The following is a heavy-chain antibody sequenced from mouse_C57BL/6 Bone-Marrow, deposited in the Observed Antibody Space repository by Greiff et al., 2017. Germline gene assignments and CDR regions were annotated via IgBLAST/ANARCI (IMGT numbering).Heavy chain of an antibody. Sequence: EVHGVESGGDLVKPGGSLKLPCAASGFTFSSSGLSWVRQTPDKRLEWVATISSGGSYNYSPDSAKGRFPISRDNATNTLFLQRSSLKSEDTAMYYCAAQALFLYAMDYWGQGTSVTVSS. J-gene: IGHJ4*01. V-gene: IGHV5-6*01. CDR1: GFTFSSSG. CDR3: AAQALFLYAMDY. CDR2: ISSGGSYN. D-gene: IGHD3-2*02.